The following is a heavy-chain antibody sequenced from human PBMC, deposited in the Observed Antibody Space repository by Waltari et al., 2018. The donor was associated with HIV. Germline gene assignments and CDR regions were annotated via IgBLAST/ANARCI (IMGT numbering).Heavy chain of an antibody. CDR2: MNPKTGNT. CDR1: GYPLRDND. CDR3: ARQGAGDYGDYLFDY. J-gene: IGHJ4*02. V-gene: IGHV1-8*01. Sequence: QVQLVQSGTEVKEPGASLKVSCKASGYPLRDNDINWVRQAPGQGLEWMGWMNPKTGNTGFAQTLQGRVILTRDASMNTAYMELNNLTSGDTAVYYCARQGAGDYGDYLFDYWGQGTLLTVSS. D-gene: IGHD4-17*01.